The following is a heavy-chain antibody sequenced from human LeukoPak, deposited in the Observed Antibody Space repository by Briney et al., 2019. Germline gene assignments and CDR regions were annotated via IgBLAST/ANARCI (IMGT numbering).Heavy chain of an antibody. J-gene: IGHJ3*02. CDR1: GFTFSSYA. D-gene: IGHD1-26*01. Sequence: GRSLRLSCAASGFTFSSYAMHWVRQAPGKGLEWVAVISYDGSNKYYADSVKGRFTISRDNAKNSLYLQMNSLRAEDTAVYYCARGGWWELQAFDIWGQGTMVTVSS. CDR2: ISYDGSNK. CDR3: ARGGWWELQAFDI. V-gene: IGHV3-30*04.